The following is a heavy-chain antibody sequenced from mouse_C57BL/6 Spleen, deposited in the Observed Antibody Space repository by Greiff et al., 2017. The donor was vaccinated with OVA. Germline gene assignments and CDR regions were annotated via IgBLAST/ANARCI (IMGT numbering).Heavy chain of an antibody. V-gene: IGHV1-54*01. D-gene: IGHD2-4*01. Sequence: VQLQQSGAELVRPGPSVKVSCKASGYAFTNYLIEWVKQRPGQGLEWIGVINPGSGGTNYNEKFKGKATLTADKSSSTAYMQLSSLTSEDSAVYFCARLDDYDGAMDYWGQGTSVTVSS. CDR1: GYAFTNYL. CDR3: ARLDDYDGAMDY. CDR2: INPGSGGT. J-gene: IGHJ4*01.